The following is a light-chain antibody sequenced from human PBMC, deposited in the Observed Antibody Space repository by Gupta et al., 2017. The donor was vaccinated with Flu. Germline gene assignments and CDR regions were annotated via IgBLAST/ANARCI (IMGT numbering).Light chain of an antibody. CDR1: ESVSSSY. CDR3: QQYGTSPLYS. J-gene: IGKJ2*03. Sequence: EIVLLPSPGTLSLSPGERATLSCRASESVSSSYLAWYQQKPGQAPRLLIYGASSRATGIPDRFSGSGSGTDFILTISRLEAEDFAVYYCQQYGTSPLYSFGQGTKLEIK. CDR2: GAS. V-gene: IGKV3-20*01.